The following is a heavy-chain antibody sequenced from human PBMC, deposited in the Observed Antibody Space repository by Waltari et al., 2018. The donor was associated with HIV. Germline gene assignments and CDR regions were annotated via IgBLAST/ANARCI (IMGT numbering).Heavy chain of an antibody. Sequence: QVQLVQSGAEVKKPGASVTVSCKASGYTFTGYYMHWVRQAPGQGLEWMGRINPNSGGTNYAQKFQGRVTMTRDTSISTAYMELSRLRSDDTAVYYCARGLYRAIKEGAAFDIWGQGTMVTVSS. CDR2: INPNSGGT. V-gene: IGHV1-2*06. CDR1: GYTFTGYY. CDR3: ARGLYRAIKEGAAFDI. J-gene: IGHJ3*02. D-gene: IGHD2-2*02.